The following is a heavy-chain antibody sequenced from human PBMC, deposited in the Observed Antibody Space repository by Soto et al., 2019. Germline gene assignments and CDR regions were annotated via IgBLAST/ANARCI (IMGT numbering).Heavy chain of an antibody. CDR1: GFTFSSYG. J-gene: IGHJ4*02. CDR3: AKAFDRYYGSGGPVDY. CDR2: ISYDGSNK. Sequence: GGSLRLSCAASGFTFSSYGMHWVRQAPGKGLEWVAVISYDGSNKYYADSVKGRFTISRDNSKNTLYLQMDSLRAEDTAVYYCAKAFDRYYGSGGPVDYWGQGALVTVSS. D-gene: IGHD3-10*01. V-gene: IGHV3-30*18.